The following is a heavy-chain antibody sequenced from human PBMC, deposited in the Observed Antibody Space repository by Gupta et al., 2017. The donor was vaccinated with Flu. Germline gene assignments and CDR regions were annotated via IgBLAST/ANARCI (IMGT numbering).Heavy chain of an antibody. J-gene: IGHJ6*02. CDR3: AKDWRWNYNNYGMNV. CDR2: ISHDGNIR. CDR1: GFSFRHYG. V-gene: IGHV3-30*18. D-gene: IGHD1-7*01. Sequence: QEEVVESGGDVVQPGRSLRLSCAAFGFSFRHYGMHWVRQAPGKGLEWVASISHDGNIRSHADSVQGRFAISRDNSESRLYLQMSGLRIEDTGVYYCAKDWRWNYNNYGMNVWGQGTTVTVSS.